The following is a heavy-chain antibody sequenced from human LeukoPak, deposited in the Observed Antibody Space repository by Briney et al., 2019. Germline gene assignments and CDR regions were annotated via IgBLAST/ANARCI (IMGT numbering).Heavy chain of an antibody. CDR1: GFTFSSYG. J-gene: IGHJ3*02. CDR2: IRYDGSNK. Sequence: GGSLRLSCAASGFTFSSYGMHWVRQAPGKGLEWVAFIRYDGSNKYYADSVKGRFTISRDNSKNTLYLQMNSLRAEDTAVYYCARATVSGSYDAFDIWGQGTMVTVSS. D-gene: IGHD1-26*01. V-gene: IGHV3-30*02. CDR3: ARATVSGSYDAFDI.